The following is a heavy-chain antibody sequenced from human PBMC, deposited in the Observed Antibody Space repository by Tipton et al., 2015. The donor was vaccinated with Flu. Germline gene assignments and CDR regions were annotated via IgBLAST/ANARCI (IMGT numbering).Heavy chain of an antibody. CDR1: GGSISSYY. CDR3: ARGKYYYDSSGYSFDY. D-gene: IGHD3-22*01. V-gene: IGHV4-4*07. Sequence: LRLPCTVSGGSISSYYWSWIRQPAGKGLEWIGRIYTSGSTNYNPSLKSRVTMSVDTSKNQFSLKLSSVTAADTAVYYCARGKYYYDSSGYSFDYWGQGTLVTVSS. CDR2: IYTSGST. J-gene: IGHJ4*02.